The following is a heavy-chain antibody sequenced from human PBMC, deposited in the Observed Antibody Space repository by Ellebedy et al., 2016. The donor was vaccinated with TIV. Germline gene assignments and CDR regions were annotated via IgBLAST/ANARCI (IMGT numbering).Heavy chain of an antibody. J-gene: IGHJ4*02. CDR2: ISSDGSNK. D-gene: IGHD4-17*01. Sequence: GESLKISCAASGFTFRSYNMHWVRQAPGKGLEWVALISSDGSNKYYADSVKGRFTISRDNSKNALYLQLNSLRPEDTAVYYCARGSGDLPFDYWGQGTLVTVSS. CDR1: GFTFRSYN. CDR3: ARGSGDLPFDY. V-gene: IGHV3-30-3*01.